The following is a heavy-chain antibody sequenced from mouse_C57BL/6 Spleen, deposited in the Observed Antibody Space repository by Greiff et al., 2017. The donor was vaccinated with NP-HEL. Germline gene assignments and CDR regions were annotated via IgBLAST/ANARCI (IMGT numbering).Heavy chain of an antibody. Sequence: DVQLVESGGDLVKPGGSLKLSCAASGFTFSSYGMSWVRQTPDKRLEWVATISSGGSYTYYPDSVKGRFTISRDNAKNTLYLHMSSLKTEDTAMYYCAKGDDYDGGYAMDYWGQGTSVTVSS. V-gene: IGHV5-6*01. CDR3: AKGDDYDGGYAMDY. J-gene: IGHJ4*01. CDR1: GFTFSSYG. CDR2: ISSGGSYT. D-gene: IGHD2-4*01.